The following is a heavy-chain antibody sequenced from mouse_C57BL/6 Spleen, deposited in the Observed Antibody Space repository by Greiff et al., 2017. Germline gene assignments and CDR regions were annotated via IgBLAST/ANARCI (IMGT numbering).Heavy chain of an antibody. J-gene: IGHJ4*01. CDR3: ARAGGNHYAMDY. CDR1: GYTFTDYN. CDR2: INPNNGGT. Sequence: VQLKESGPELVKPGASVKIPCKASGYTFTDYNMDWVKQSHGKSLEWIGDINPNNGGTIYNQKFKGKATLTVDKSSSTAYMELRSLTSEDTAVYYCARAGGNHYAMDYWGQGTSVTVSS. D-gene: IGHD1-1*02. V-gene: IGHV1-18*01.